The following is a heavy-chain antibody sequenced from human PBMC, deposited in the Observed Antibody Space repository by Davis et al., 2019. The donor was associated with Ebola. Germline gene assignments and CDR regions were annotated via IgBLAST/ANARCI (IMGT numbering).Heavy chain of an antibody. CDR1: GFPFSSYS. Sequence: GESLKISCAASGFPFSSYSMSWFRQASGKVLKWVAYISSSSSTVYYADSVKGRFNISRDNSKNSFYLQLNSLTDEDTAVYFCAESGFSTAYYVNSAPLEIWGQGAMVTVCS. J-gene: IGHJ3*02. CDR3: AESGFSTAYYVNSAPLEI. V-gene: IGHV3-48*02. D-gene: IGHD3-22*01. CDR2: ISSSSSTV.